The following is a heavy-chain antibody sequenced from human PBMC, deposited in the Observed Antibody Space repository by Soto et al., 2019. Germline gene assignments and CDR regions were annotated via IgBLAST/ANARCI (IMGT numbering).Heavy chain of an antibody. J-gene: IGHJ5*02. D-gene: IGHD3-10*01. CDR1: GGSISSGGYY. CDR3: ARALARFAEPPPFNWFDP. CDR2: IYYSGST. Sequence: LSLTCTVSGGSISSGGYYWSWIRQHPGKGLEWIGYIYYSGSTYYNPSLKSRVTISVDTSKNQFSLKLSSVTAADTAVYYCARALARFAEPPPFNWFDPWGQGTLVTFSS. V-gene: IGHV4-31*03.